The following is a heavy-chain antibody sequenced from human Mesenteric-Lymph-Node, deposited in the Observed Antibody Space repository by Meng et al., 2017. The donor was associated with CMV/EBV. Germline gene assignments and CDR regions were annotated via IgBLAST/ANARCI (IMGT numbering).Heavy chain of an antibody. D-gene: IGHD2-2*01. V-gene: IGHV1-69*06. CDR1: FSSYA. CDR3: ARDEDRGIVVVPAATNLDY. J-gene: IGHJ4*02. Sequence: FSSYASSWGRQATGQGLEWMGGIIPIFGTANDEQKFQGRVTRTADKSTSTAYMELSRMRYEDTAVYYCARDEDRGIVVVPAATNLDYWGQGTLVTVSS. CDR2: IIPIFGTA.